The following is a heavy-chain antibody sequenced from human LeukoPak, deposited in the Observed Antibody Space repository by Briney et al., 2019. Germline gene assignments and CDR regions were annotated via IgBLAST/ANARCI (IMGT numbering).Heavy chain of an antibody. D-gene: IGHD5-18*01. CDR1: GGSISSSSYY. V-gene: IGHV4-39*07. CDR2: IYYSGST. J-gene: IGHJ4*02. CDR3: ARYKVVDTAMDPDY. Sequence: SETLSLTCTVSGGSISSSSYYWGWIRQPPGKGLEWIGSIYYSGSTYYNPSLKSRVTISVDTSKNQLSLKLSSVTAADTAVYYCARYKVVDTAMDPDYWGQGTLVTVSS.